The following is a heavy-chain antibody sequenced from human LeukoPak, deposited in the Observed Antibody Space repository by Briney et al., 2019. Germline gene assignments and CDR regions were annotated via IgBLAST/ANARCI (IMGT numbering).Heavy chain of an antibody. CDR1: GFTFSSYI. D-gene: IGHD2-2*01. V-gene: IGHV3-48*04. J-gene: IGHJ4*02. CDR3: ASTGRYCTSTSCSNYFHY. CDR2: ISSSSSTI. Sequence: GGSLRLSCAASGFTFSSYIMNWVRRAPGKGLEWVSYISSSSSTIYYADSVKGRFTLSRDNAKNSLYPQMNSLGAEDTAVYYCASTGRYCTSTSCSNYFHYWGQGTLVTVSS.